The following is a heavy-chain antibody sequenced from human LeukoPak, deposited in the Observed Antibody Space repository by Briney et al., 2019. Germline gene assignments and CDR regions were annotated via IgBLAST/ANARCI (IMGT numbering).Heavy chain of an antibody. J-gene: IGHJ4*02. D-gene: IGHD6-19*01. V-gene: IGHV3-21*01. Sequence: XGSLRLSCAASGFTFSSYSMNWVRQAPGKGLEWVSSISSSSSYIYYADSVKGRFTISRDNAKNSLYLQMNSLRAEDTAVYYCARDVYSSGWTFDYWGQGTLVTVSS. CDR3: ARDVYSSGWTFDY. CDR1: GFTFSSYS. CDR2: ISSSSSYI.